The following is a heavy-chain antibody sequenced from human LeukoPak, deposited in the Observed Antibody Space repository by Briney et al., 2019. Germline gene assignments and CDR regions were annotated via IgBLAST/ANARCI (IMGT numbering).Heavy chain of an antibody. CDR2: IISDGSST. J-gene: IGHJ4*02. CDR3: GRGSSSLTWDY. CDR1: GFTFSSYW. Sequence: GGSLRLSCAASGFTFSSYWMHWVRQAPGKGLVWVSRIISDGSSTSYADSVKGRFTISRDNAKNTLYLQMNSLRAEDTAVYYCGRGSSSLTWDYWGQGTVVTVSS. V-gene: IGHV3-74*01. D-gene: IGHD6-6*01.